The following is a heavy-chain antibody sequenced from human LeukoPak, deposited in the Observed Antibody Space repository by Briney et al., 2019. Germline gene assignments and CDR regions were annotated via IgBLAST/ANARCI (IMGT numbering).Heavy chain of an antibody. CDR1: GYSLTSGYY. V-gene: IGHV4-38-2*01. CDR3: ARASSSWGGDY. Sequence: SETLSLTCAVSGYSLTSGYYWGWIRQPPGKGLEWIGSIYHSGSTYYNPSLKSRVTMSIDTSKNQFSLKLSSVTAADTAVYDCARASSSWGGDYWGQGTLVTVSS. D-gene: IGHD6-13*01. J-gene: IGHJ4*02. CDR2: IYHSGST.